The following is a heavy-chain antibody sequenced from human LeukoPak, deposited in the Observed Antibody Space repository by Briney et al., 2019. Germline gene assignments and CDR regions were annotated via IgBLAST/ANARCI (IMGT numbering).Heavy chain of an antibody. V-gene: IGHV3-33*01. J-gene: IGHJ4*02. Sequence: PGRSLRLSCAASGFSFSGYALHWVRQAPGKGLEWVALVRSDGSNEYYPDSVKGRFTISRDNSKNTLYLQMNSLRAEDTAVYYCAREVGYGYGYHFDCWGQGTLVTVFS. CDR3: AREVGYGYGYHFDC. D-gene: IGHD5-18*01. CDR1: GFSFSGYA. CDR2: VRSDGSNE.